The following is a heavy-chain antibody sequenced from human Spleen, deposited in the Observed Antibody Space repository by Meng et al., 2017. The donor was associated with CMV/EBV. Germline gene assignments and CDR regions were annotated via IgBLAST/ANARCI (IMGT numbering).Heavy chain of an antibody. CDR1: GGSISGSRYY. V-gene: IGHV4-39*01. D-gene: IGHD3-22*01. J-gene: IGHJ4*02. CDR3: ARSEYYDSPFDY. CDR2: VYYSGTT. Sequence: VSGGSISGSRYYWGWIRQPPGKGLEWIGSVYYSGTTYQNPSLKSRVTISVDTSKNQFSLKLSSVTAADTSLYYCARSEYYDSPFDYWGQGTLVTVSS.